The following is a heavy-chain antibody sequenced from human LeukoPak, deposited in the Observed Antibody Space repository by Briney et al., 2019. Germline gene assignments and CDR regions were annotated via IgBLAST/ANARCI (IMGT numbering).Heavy chain of an antibody. CDR3: AKGFPPGSGSRGSHAFDV. V-gene: IGHV4-34*01. J-gene: IGHJ3*01. Sequence: SETLSLTCAVSEMSFSAYYWNWIRQSPGKGLEWIGEINYGGSTKYTPSLEGRGTILIEPSKNQFSLKFTSVTAADTAVYYCAKGFPPGSGSRGSHAFDVWGQGTMVTVSS. CDR1: EMSFSAYY. CDR2: INYGGST. D-gene: IGHD6-19*01.